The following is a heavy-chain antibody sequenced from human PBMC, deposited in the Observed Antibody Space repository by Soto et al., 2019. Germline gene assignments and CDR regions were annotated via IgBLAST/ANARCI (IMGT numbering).Heavy chain of an antibody. V-gene: IGHV4-39*01. Sequence: PSETLSLTCTVSGGSISSSSYYWGWIRQPPGKGLEWIGSIYYSGSTYYNPSLKSRVTISVDTSKNQFSLKLSSVTAADTAVYYCARGGYEFRPLEWFDPWGQGTLVTVSS. J-gene: IGHJ5*02. CDR3: ARGGYEFRPLEWFDP. CDR1: GGSISSSSYY. D-gene: IGHD5-18*01. CDR2: IYYSGST.